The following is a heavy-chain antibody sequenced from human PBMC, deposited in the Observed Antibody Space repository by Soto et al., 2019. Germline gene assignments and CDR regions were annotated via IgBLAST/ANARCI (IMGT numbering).Heavy chain of an antibody. CDR3: ARGGLITVFGVVVTGDAFDI. J-gene: IGHJ3*02. Sequence: EVQLVESGGALVQPGGSLRLSCEASGFTFSRYNMNWVRQAPGKGLEWVGDINNSGSSTNYADSVKGRFNISRDNAKNSMYLQVNSLRVEDTAIYYCARGGLITVFGVVVTGDAFDIWGQGTMVTVAS. D-gene: IGHD3-3*01. CDR1: GFTFSRYN. CDR2: INNSGSST. V-gene: IGHV3-48*01.